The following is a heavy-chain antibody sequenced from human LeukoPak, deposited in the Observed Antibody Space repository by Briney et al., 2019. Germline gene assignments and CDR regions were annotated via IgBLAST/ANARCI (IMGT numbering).Heavy chain of an antibody. Sequence: GGSLRLSCAASGFTFDYYAMNWVRQAPGRGLEWVAVIWNDGSNKYYADSVKGRFTISRDNSKNTLYLQMNSLRAEDTAVYYCARRGLGTYYFDYWGQGTLVTVSS. CDR3: ARRGLGTYYFDY. CDR2: IWNDGSNK. V-gene: IGHV3-33*08. CDR1: GFTFDYYA. D-gene: IGHD1-26*01. J-gene: IGHJ4*02.